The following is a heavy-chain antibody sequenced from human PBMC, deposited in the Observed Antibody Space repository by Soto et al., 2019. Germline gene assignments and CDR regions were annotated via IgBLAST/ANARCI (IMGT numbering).Heavy chain of an antibody. J-gene: IGHJ4*02. CDR2: NYYSGST. D-gene: IGHD6-19*01. Sequence: QVQLQESGPGLVKPSETLSLTCTVSGGPITSYYWSWIRQPPGKGLEWIGHNYYSGSTNYNPSLKGRVTVAVDTSKDQFSRRLSSVTDADTAVYYCAKVGRGWTGGTDYWGQGTLVTVSS. CDR3: AKVGRGWTGGTDY. CDR1: GGPITSYY. V-gene: IGHV4-59*01.